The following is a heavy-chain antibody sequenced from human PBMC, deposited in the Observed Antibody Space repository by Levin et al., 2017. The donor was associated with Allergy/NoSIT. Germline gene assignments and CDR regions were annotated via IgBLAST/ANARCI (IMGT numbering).Heavy chain of an antibody. CDR3: TTDGSTTVVYYFDN. CDR1: GFTFSNAW. D-gene: IGHD2-15*01. Sequence: GESLKISCAASGFTFSNAWMSWVRQAPGKGPEWVGRIKSKTDGGTTDYAALVKGRVTISRDDSKNTLYLQMNSLKTEDTAVYYCTTDGSTTVVYYFDNWGQGTLVTVSS. CDR2: IKSKTDGGTT. V-gene: IGHV3-15*01. J-gene: IGHJ4*02.